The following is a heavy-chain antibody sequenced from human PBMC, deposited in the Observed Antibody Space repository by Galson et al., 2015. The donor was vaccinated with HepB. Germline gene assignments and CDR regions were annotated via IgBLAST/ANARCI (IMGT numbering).Heavy chain of an antibody. J-gene: IGHJ5*02. CDR3: KRDSSGSWFDP. V-gene: IGHV3-49*04. CDR1: GFTFGDYA. CDR2: IRSKAYGGTT. D-gene: IGHD3-22*01. Sequence: SLRLSCAASGFTFGDYAMSWVRQAPGKGLEWVGFIRSKAYGGTTEYAASVKGRFTISRDDSKSIAYLQMNSLKTEDTAVYYCKRDSSGSWFDPWGQGTLVTVSS.